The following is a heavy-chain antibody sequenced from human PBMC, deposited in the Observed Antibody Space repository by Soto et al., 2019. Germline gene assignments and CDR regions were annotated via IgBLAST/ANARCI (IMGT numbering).Heavy chain of an antibody. CDR2: IVNDGSEA. CDR3: VRDDDFDPNALDL. CDR1: GFTFRNYG. Sequence: QMQLVESGGGVVQPGMSVRLSCVASGFTFRNYGMHWVRQTPGKGLEWVALIVNDGSEAHYRDSVKGRFTISRDNSRSSLYLQMNSLRDDDTALYYCVRDDDFDPNALDLWGQGTMVRVSS. D-gene: IGHD3-9*01. J-gene: IGHJ3*01. V-gene: IGHV3-33*01.